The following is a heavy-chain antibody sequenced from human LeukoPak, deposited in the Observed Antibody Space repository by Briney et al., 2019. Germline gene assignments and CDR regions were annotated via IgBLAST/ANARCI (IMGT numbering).Heavy chain of an antibody. D-gene: IGHD3-22*01. V-gene: IGHV4-4*07. CDR2: IYTSGST. CDR3: ASSAVVVISHEYFQH. Sequence: PSETLSLTCTVSGGSISSYYWSWIRQPAGKGLEWIGRIYTSGSTNHNPSLKSRVTMSVDTSKNQFSLKLSSVTAADTAVYYCASSAVVVISHEYFQHWGQGTLVTVSS. J-gene: IGHJ1*01. CDR1: GGSISSYY.